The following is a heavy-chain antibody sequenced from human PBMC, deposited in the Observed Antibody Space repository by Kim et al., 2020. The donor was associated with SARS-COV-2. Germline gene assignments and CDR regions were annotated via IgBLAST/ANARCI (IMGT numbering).Heavy chain of an antibody. J-gene: IGHJ3*02. D-gene: IGHD3-22*01. Sequence: SVKGRFTISRDKSKNTLYLQMKSLRAEDTAVYYCAKDYYYDSGLFCAFDIWGQGTMVTVSS. CDR3: AKDYYYDSGLFCAFDI. V-gene: IGHV3-23*01.